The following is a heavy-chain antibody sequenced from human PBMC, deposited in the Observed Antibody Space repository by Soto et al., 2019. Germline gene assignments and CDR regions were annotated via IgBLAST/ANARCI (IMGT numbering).Heavy chain of an antibody. CDR1: SFSISSGYY. CDR2: IYHSGTT. V-gene: IGHV4-38-2*01. D-gene: IGHD3-3*01. Sequence: SSETLSLTCAVSSFSISSGYYWGWVRQPPGKGLEWIGSIYHSGTTNYSPSLKSRVTISVDTSKNQFSLKLSSVTAADTAVYYCAGTYYDFWSGYYYYYYGMDVWGQGTTVTVSS. CDR3: AGTYYDFWSGYYYYYYGMDV. J-gene: IGHJ6*02.